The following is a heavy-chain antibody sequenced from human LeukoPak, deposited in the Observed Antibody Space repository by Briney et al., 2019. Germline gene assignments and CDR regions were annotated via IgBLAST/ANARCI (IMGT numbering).Heavy chain of an antibody. CDR2: ISAYNGNT. V-gene: IGHV1-18*01. D-gene: IGHD6-19*01. CDR3: ARDFSSGWTGVSDD. Sequence: ASVKVSCKASGYTFTSYGISWVRQAPGQGLEWMGWISAYNGNTNYAQKLQGRVTMTTDTSTSTAYMELRRLGSGDTAVYYCARDFSSGWTGVSDDWGQGCLVTV. J-gene: IGHJ4*02. CDR1: GYTFTSYG.